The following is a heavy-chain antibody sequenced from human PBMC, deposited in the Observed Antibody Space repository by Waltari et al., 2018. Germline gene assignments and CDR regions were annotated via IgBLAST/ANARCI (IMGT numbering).Heavy chain of an antibody. Sequence: QVQLVESGGGVVQPGRSLRLSCAASGFTLSSYFMHWVRQAPGKGLEWVAIVFHDGRNKYYADSVKGRFTISRDNSQNTLYLQMNSLRPEDTAVYYCVCETSDAFDIWGQGTMVTVSS. J-gene: IGHJ3*02. CDR2: VFHDGRNK. V-gene: IGHV3-30*01. CDR1: GFTLSSYF. CDR3: VCETSDAFDI.